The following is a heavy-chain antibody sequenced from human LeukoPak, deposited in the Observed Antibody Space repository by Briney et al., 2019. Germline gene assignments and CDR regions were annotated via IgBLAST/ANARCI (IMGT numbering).Heavy chain of an antibody. Sequence: PSETLSLTCTVSGGSIISYYWSWIRQPPGKGLEWIGYIYYSGTTNNNPSLKSRVTISVDTSKNQFSLKLSSVTAADTAVYYCARGKRITIFGVVKNSYYYMDVWGKGTTVTVSS. CDR3: ARGKRITIFGVVKNSYYYMDV. V-gene: IGHV4-59*08. J-gene: IGHJ6*03. D-gene: IGHD3-3*01. CDR2: IYYSGTT. CDR1: GGSIISYY.